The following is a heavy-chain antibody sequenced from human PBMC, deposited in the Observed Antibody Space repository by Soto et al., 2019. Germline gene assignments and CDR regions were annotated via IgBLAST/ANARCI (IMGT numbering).Heavy chain of an antibody. Sequence: QRLSCVVSGFTFNNYGINWVRQAPGKGLEWVSTVSKSDYTYYSDSVKGRFTISRDNAKNTVSLQMNTLRAEDTAVYYCAREDSIIIPAVSDFWGQGTLVTVSS. CDR1: GFTFNNYG. V-gene: IGHV3-21*04. J-gene: IGHJ4*02. CDR2: VSKSDYT. CDR3: AREDSIIIPAVSDF. D-gene: IGHD2-2*01.